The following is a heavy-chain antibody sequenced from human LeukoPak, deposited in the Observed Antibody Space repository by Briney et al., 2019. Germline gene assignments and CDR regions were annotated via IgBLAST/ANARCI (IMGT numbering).Heavy chain of an antibody. D-gene: IGHD1-14*01. CDR3: ARHEHNPQFEP. CDR1: GGSITSGNYY. V-gene: IGHV4-39*01. Sequence: SETLSLTCTVSGGSITSGNYYWGWVRQPPGKGLEWIGSVSSSLSPYYYPSLKSRVTISVDTSKNQFFLRLSSVTVADTAVYFCARHEHNPQFEPWGQGTLVTISS. J-gene: IGHJ5*02. CDR2: VSSSLSP.